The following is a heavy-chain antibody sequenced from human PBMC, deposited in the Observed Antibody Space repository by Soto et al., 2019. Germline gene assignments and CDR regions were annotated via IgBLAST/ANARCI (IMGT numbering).Heavy chain of an antibody. D-gene: IGHD2-8*02. CDR1: GYTFINFG. CDR3: SRDRDCGTGGNGHPEWYFDY. J-gene: IGHJ2*01. CDR2: ISTAKGVT. Sequence: VQLVQSGAEVKEPGASVKVTCKASGYTFINFGITWVRQAPGQGLERVGWISTAKGVTNYGEKFQGRVTMAADTATNTAYMELSSLNSDDTAVYYCSRDRDCGTGGNGHPEWYFDYWGRGTLVTVYS. V-gene: IGHV1-18*01.